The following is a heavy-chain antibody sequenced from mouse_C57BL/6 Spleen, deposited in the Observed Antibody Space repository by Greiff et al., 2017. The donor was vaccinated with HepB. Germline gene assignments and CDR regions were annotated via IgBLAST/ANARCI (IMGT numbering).Heavy chain of an antibody. Sequence: QVQLKESGAELVKPGASVKISCKASGYAFSSYWMNWVKQRPGKGLEWIGQIYPGDGDTNYNGKFKGKATLTADKSSSTAYMQLSSLTSEDSAVYFCARRTLTGTVDYWGQGTTLTVSS. J-gene: IGHJ2*01. D-gene: IGHD4-1*01. V-gene: IGHV1-80*01. CDR3: ARRTLTGTVDY. CDR1: GYAFSSYW. CDR2: IYPGDGDT.